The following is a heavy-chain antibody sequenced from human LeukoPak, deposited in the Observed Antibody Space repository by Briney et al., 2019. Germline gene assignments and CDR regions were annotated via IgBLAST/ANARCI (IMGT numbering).Heavy chain of an antibody. D-gene: IGHD1-14*01. V-gene: IGHV1-2*02. CDR3: ARGRPLLGNQPNYYFDY. J-gene: IGHJ4*02. CDR2: INPNSGGT. CDR1: GYTFTGYY. Sequence: ASVKVSCKASGYTFTGYYMHWVRQAPGQGLEWMGWINPNSGGTNYAQKFQGRVTMTRDTSISTAYMELSRLRSGDTAVYYCARGRPLLGNQPNYYFDYWGQGTLVTVSS.